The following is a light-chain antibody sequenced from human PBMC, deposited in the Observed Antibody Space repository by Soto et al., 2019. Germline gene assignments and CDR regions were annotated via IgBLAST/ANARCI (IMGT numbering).Light chain of an antibody. CDR3: QHYNSYSEA. Sequence: DTLMLESRCTLSESVGDSVSITCRASRDIGTWLAWFQQKPGRAPNLLIYRASTLARGVPSRFSGSGSGTEFTLTISSLQPDDFATYYCQHYNSYSEAFGQGTKVDI. J-gene: IGKJ1*01. CDR2: RAS. CDR1: RDIGTW. V-gene: IGKV1-5*03.